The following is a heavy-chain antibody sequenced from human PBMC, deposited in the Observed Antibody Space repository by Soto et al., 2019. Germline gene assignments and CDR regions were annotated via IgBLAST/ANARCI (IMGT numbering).Heavy chain of an antibody. J-gene: IGHJ4*02. V-gene: IGHV3-33*01. D-gene: IGHD2-21*02. CDR2: IWYDGSNK. CDR3: ARSSSVVTAHYYFDY. CDR1: GFTFSSYG. Sequence: PGGSLRLSCAASGFTFSSYGMHWVRQAPGKGLEWVAVIWYDGSNKYYADSVKGRLTISRDNSKNTLYLRMSSLRAEDTAVYYCARSSSVVTAHYYFDYWGQGTLVTVSS.